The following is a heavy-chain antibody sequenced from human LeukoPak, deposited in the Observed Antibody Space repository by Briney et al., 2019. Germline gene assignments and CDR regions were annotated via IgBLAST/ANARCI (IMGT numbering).Heavy chain of an antibody. CDR3: GKDGIVKPTTPTDY. Sequence: PGESLRLSCAASGFTFSSYAMSWVRQAPGKGLEWVSSTSDSGGSTYYADSVKGRFTISRDNSKNTLYLQMNSLRAADTAVYYCGKDGIVKPTTPTDYWGQGTLVTVSS. V-gene: IGHV3-23*01. CDR1: GFTFSSYA. CDR2: TSDSGGST. J-gene: IGHJ4*02. D-gene: IGHD1-26*01.